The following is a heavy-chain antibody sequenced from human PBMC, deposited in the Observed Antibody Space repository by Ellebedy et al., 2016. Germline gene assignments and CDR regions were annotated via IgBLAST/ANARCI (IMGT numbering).Heavy chain of an antibody. D-gene: IGHD5-18*01. J-gene: IGHJ4*02. CDR2: IYHSGST. CDR3: ARGWDTAMVTN. Sequence: SETLSLXCAVSGGSISSGGYSWSWIRQPPGKGLEWIGYIYHSGSTYYNPSLKSRVTISVDRSKNQFSLKLSSVTAADTAVYYCARGWDTAMVTNWGQGTLVTVSS. CDR1: GGSISSGGYS. V-gene: IGHV4-30-2*01.